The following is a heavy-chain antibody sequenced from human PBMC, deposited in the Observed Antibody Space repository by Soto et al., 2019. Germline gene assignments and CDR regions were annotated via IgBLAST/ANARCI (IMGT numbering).Heavy chain of an antibody. CDR3: ARPPYYYDSSGYYPLDY. Sequence: GASVKVSCKASGYTFTCYAMHWVRQAPGQRLEWMGWINAGNGNTKYSQKFQGRVTITRDTSASTAYMELSSLRSEDTAVYYCARPPYYYDSSGYYPLDYWGQGTLVTVSS. D-gene: IGHD3-22*01. CDR2: INAGNGNT. V-gene: IGHV1-3*01. CDR1: GYTFTCYA. J-gene: IGHJ4*02.